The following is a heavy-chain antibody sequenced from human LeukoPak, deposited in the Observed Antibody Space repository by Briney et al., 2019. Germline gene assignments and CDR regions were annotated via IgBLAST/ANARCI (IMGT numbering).Heavy chain of an antibody. D-gene: IGHD3-3*02. CDR1: GGSISTYY. J-gene: IGHJ6*03. Sequence: NPSETLSLTCTVSGGSISTYYWSWIRQPPGKGLGWIGSIYYSGSTYYNPSLKSRVTISVDTSKNQFSLKLSSVTAADTAVYYCASISDYYYYYMDVWGKGTTVTVSS. CDR2: IYYSGST. V-gene: IGHV4-59*05. CDR3: ASISDYYYYYMDV.